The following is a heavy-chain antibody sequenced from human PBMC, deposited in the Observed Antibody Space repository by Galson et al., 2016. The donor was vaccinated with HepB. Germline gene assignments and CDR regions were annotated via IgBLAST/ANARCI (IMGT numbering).Heavy chain of an antibody. D-gene: IGHD3-16*01. V-gene: IGHV4-31*03. CDR3: SRGGRKGLWGYYFDY. CDR1: GGSISSGGYY. Sequence: TLSLTCTVSGGSISSGGYYWSWIRHHPGEGREWIGYIYHSGNAYYNASLKSRVTISVDTSKNQFFLKLTSLTAADTAVYFCSRGGRKGLWGYYFDYWGQGTLVTVSS. J-gene: IGHJ4*02. CDR2: IYHSGNA.